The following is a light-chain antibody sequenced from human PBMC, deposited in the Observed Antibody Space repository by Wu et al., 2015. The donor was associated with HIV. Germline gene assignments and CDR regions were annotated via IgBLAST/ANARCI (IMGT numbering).Light chain of an antibody. CDR2: GAS. CDR1: QRISNN. V-gene: IGKV1-17*01. CDR3: QQLNSYLGVT. J-gene: IGKJ5*01. Sequence: DIQMTQSPSSLSASVGDRVTITCRASQRISNNLNWYQQKPGKAPKLLIYGASSLQSGVPSRFSGSGSGTDFTLTISSLQPEDFATYYCQQLNSYLGVTFGQGTRLEIK.